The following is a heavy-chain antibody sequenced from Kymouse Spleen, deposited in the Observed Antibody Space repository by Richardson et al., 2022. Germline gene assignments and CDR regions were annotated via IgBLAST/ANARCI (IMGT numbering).Heavy chain of an antibody. V-gene: IGHV3-9*01. CDR3: AKDMDYGGVFDY. CDR1: GFTFDDYA. J-gene: IGHJ4*02. Sequence: EVQLVESGGGLVQPGRSLRLSCAASGFTFDDYAMHWVRQAPGKGLEWVSGISWNSGSIGYADSVKGRFTISRDNAKNSLYLQMNSLRAEDTALYYCAKDMDYGGVFDYWGQGTLVTVSS. CDR2: ISWNSGSI. D-gene: IGHD4-17*01,IGHD4-23*01.